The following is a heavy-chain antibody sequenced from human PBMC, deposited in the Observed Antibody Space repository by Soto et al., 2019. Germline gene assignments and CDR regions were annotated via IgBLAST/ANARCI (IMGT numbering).Heavy chain of an antibody. CDR3: ARRGLPGYCSGGSCGFDY. Sequence: QVQLVQSGAEVKKPGSSVKVSCKASGGTFSSYAISWVRQAPGQGLEWMGGIIPIFGTANYAQKFQGRVTITADEATSTAYMELSNLRSEDTAVYYCARRGLPGYCSGGSCGFDYWGQGTLVTVSS. V-gene: IGHV1-69*12. CDR2: IIPIFGTA. CDR1: GGTFSSYA. J-gene: IGHJ4*02. D-gene: IGHD2-15*01.